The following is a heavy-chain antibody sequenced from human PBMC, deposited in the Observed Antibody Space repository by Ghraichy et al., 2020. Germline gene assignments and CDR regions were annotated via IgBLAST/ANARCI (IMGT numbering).Heavy chain of an antibody. V-gene: IGHV1-58*01. CDR1: GITFRNSA. D-gene: IGHD3-22*01. CDR2: IVVGSDNA. CDR3: AAADYYYDNSGSFYVYWFDP. Sequence: SVKVSCKASGITFRNSAVQWVRQAPGQRPEWIGWIVVGSDNAKYAQKFQDRVTITRDMSTSTASMELRSLRSEDTAVYYCAAADYYYDNSGSFYVYWFDPWGQGTQVTVSS. J-gene: IGHJ5*02.